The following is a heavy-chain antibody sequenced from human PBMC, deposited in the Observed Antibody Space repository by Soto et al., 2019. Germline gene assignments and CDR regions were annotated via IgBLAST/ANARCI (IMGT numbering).Heavy chain of an antibody. V-gene: IGHV3-15*07. J-gene: IGHJ4*02. D-gene: IGHD1-20*01. CDR2: VYGGGGRRR. CDR3: VYQRDVIGRWH. Sequence: DVRLVESAGGLVRPGGSLRLSCEVSGMYFPHAYMNWVRQAPGKGLEWVGRVYGGGGRRREHAVPVGDRFSITRDDSKIIIYLQMDSLRIEDTAIYFCVYQRDVIGRWHWRRGSLVTASS. CDR1: GMYFPHAY.